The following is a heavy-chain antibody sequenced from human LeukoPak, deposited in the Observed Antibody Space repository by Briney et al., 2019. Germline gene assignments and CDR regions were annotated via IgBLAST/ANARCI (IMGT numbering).Heavy chain of an antibody. CDR2: MNPNSGNT. Sequence: ASVKVSCKASGYTFTSYDINWVRQATGQGLEWMGWMNPNSGNTGYAQKFQGRVTMTRNTSISTAYMELSSLRSEDAAVYYCARGLYGSGSDDAFDIWSQGTMVTVSS. J-gene: IGHJ3*02. V-gene: IGHV1-8*01. D-gene: IGHD3-10*01. CDR3: ARGLYGSGSDDAFDI. CDR1: GYTFTSYD.